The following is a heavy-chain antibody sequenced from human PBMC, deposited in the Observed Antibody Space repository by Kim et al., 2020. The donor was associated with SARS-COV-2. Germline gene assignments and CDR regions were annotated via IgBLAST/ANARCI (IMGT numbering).Heavy chain of an antibody. CDR2: IYHSGST. CDR3: ARASYGSGSPSPNLFDY. J-gene: IGHJ4*02. Sequence: SETLSLTCAVSGGSISSSNWWSWVRQPPGKGLEWIGEIYHSGSTNYNPSLKSRVTISVDKSKNQFSLKLSSVTAADTAVYYCARASYGSGSPSPNLFDYWGQGTLVTVSS. V-gene: IGHV4-4*02. CDR1: GGSISSSNW. D-gene: IGHD3-10*01.